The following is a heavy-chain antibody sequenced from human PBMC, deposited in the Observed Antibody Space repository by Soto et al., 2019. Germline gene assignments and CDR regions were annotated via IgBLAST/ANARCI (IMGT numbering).Heavy chain of an antibody. CDR3: ARALGYCSGGSCSDRDWFDP. Sequence: GASVKVSCKASGGTFSSYAISWVRQAPGQGLEWMGGIIPIFGTANYAQKFQGRVTITADKSTSTAYMELSSLRSEDTAVYYCARALGYCSGGSCSDRDWFDPWDQGTLVTVSS. CDR1: GGTFSSYA. V-gene: IGHV1-69*06. D-gene: IGHD2-15*01. J-gene: IGHJ5*02. CDR2: IIPIFGTA.